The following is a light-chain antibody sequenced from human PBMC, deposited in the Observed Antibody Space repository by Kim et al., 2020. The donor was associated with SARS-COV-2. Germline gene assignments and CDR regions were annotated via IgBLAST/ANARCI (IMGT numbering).Light chain of an antibody. CDR2: DVN. J-gene: IGLJ3*02. CDR1: SSDVGGYNY. Sequence: GQSITISCTGNSSDVGGYNYVSWYQQHPGKAPKLMIYDVNKRPSGVSNRFSGSKSGNTASLTISGLQAEDEADYYCSSYTGSNTVVFGGGTKLTVL. V-gene: IGLV2-14*03. CDR3: SSYTGSNTVV.